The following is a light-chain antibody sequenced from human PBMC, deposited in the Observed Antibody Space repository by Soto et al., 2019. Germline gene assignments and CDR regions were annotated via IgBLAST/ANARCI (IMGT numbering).Light chain of an antibody. Sequence: EIVLTQSPGTLSLSPGEIATLYFRASQNVGNHYLAWHQQKPGQAPRLLIYGVSVRATGIPDRFSGSGSGTDFTLTIGGLEPEDFAVYYCQQYGMSPWTFGQGTKVDIK. V-gene: IGKV3-20*01. CDR1: QNVGNHY. CDR2: GVS. CDR3: QQYGMSPWT. J-gene: IGKJ1*01.